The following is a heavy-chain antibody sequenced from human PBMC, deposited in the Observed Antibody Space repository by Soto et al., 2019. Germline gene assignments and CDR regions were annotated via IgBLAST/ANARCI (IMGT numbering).Heavy chain of an antibody. V-gene: IGHV4-30-4*01. Sequence: QVQLQESGPGLVKPSQTLSLTCTVSGGSISSGDYYWSWIRQPPGKGLEWIGYIYYSGSTYCNPSLRRRVTISVETSKNQFSRKLNSVTAADTAVYYCARRRGTTYYYGMDVWGQGTTVTVSS. CDR2: IYYSGST. CDR1: GGSISSGDYY. D-gene: IGHD4-17*01. CDR3: ARRRGTTYYYGMDV. J-gene: IGHJ6*02.